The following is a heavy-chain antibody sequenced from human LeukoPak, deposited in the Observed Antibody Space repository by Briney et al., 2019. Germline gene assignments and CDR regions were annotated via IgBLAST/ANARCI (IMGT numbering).Heavy chain of an antibody. CDR3: ARDLVGATPWFDP. D-gene: IGHD1-26*01. J-gene: IGHJ5*02. V-gene: IGHV1-2*02. CDR2: INPNSGGT. Sequence: ASVKVSCKASGYTFTGYYMHWVRQAPGQGLEWMGWINPNSGGTNYAQKFQGRVTMTRDTSISTAYMELSRLRSDDTAVYYCARDLVGATPWFDPWGQGTLVTVSS. CDR1: GYTFTGYY.